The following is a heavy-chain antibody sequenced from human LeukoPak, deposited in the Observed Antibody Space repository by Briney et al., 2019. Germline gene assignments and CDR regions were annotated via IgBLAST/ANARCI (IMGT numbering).Heavy chain of an antibody. D-gene: IGHD3-10*01. CDR3: TKGRGI. CDR1: GGSISSGFYD. Sequence: SETLSLTCTVSGGSISSGFYDWYWIRQPAGKGLEWIGHIYTSKSMNYNPSLKSRVTISVDTSKNQFSLKLTSVTAADTAVYYCTKGRGIWGQGTLVTVSS. CDR2: IYTSKSM. V-gene: IGHV4-61*09. J-gene: IGHJ4*02.